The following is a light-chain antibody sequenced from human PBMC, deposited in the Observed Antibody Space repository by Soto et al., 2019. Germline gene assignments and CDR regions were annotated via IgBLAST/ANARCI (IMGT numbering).Light chain of an antibody. CDR3: AAWDDSLNGVL. CDR2: KNN. CDR1: SSNIGSNT. Sequence: QSVLTQPPSASGTPGQRVTISCSGSSSNIGSNTVNWYQQLPGTAPKSLIYKNNQRPSGVPDRFSGSKSGTSASLAISGLQSEDEADYYCAAWDDSLNGVLFGGGTKVTVL. V-gene: IGLV1-44*01. J-gene: IGLJ2*01.